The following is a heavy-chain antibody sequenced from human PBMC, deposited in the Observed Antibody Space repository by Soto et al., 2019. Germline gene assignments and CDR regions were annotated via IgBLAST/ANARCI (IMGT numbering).Heavy chain of an antibody. Sequence: GGSLRLSCAASGFTFSSYAMSWVRQAPGKGLEWVSAISGSGGSTYYADSVKGRFTISRDNSKNTLYLQMNSLRAEDTAVYYCAKDWVPTYQWFGELYWDYWGQGTLITVSS. CDR2: ISGSGGST. J-gene: IGHJ4*02. CDR3: AKDWVPTYQWFGELYWDY. CDR1: GFTFSSYA. D-gene: IGHD3-10*01. V-gene: IGHV3-23*01.